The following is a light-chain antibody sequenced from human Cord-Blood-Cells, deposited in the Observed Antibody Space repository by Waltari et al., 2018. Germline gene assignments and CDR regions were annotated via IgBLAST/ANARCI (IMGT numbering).Light chain of an antibody. CDR1: SSDVGGYNY. CDR2: DVR. V-gene: IGLV2-14*03. J-gene: IGLJ3*02. CDR3: SSYTSSSTLV. Sequence: QSALTQPASVSGSPGQSITISCTGTSSDVGGYNYVSWYQQHPGKAPKLMIYDVRNRPAGVSTRFSGSKSGNTASLTISGLQAEDEADYDCSSYTSSSTLVFGGGTKLTVL.